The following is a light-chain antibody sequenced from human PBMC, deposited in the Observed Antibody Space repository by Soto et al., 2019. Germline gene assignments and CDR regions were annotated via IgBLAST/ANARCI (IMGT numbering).Light chain of an antibody. Sequence: ESVLTQSPGTLSLSPGERATLSCRASQSVSSNHLAWYQQKPGRAPRLLIYGASNRATGIPDRFSGSGSGTDFTLTISRLEAEDFAVYYCQQYGSSPLTFGGGTKVDIK. V-gene: IGKV3-20*01. CDR2: GAS. J-gene: IGKJ4*01. CDR3: QQYGSSPLT. CDR1: QSVSSNH.